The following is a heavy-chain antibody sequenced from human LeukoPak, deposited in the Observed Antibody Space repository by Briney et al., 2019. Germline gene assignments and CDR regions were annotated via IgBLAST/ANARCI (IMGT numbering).Heavy chain of an antibody. CDR1: GYTFTSYG. J-gene: IGHJ4*02. CDR3: ARGKITMIVDGSFDY. Sequence: ASVKVSCKASGYTFTSYGISWVRQAPGQGLEWMGWISAYNGNTNYAQKLQGRVTMTTDTSTSTAYMELRSLRSDDTAVYYCARGKITMIVDGSFDYWGQGTLVTASS. V-gene: IGHV1-18*01. D-gene: IGHD3-22*01. CDR2: ISAYNGNT.